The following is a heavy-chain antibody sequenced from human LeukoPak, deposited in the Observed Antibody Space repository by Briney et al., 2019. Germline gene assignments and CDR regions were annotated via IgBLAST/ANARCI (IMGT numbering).Heavy chain of an antibody. CDR2: SGTAGDT. D-gene: IGHD6-19*01. J-gene: IGHJ4*02. Sequence: PGGSLRVSCVGSGFTFSSYVMSWVRQARGKGLEWVSGSGTAGDTYYAGSVKGRFTISRENAKNSLYLQMNSLRAGDTAVYYCARAQGSGWYDYWGQGTLVTVSS. V-gene: IGHV3-13*01. CDR1: GFTFSSYV. CDR3: ARAQGSGWYDY.